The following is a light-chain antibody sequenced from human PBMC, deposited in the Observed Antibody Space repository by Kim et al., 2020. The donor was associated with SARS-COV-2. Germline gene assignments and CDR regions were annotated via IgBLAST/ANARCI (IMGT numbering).Light chain of an antibody. CDR2: GAS. J-gene: IGKJ5*01. Sequence: ASVEDRVTITCRASQGTRNDLGWYQQRPGRPPKRLIYGASSLQSGVPSRFSGSGSGTEFTLTISSLQPEDFATYFCLQHNIYPSTFGQGTRLEIK. CDR1: QGTRND. CDR3: LQHNIYPST. V-gene: IGKV1-17*01.